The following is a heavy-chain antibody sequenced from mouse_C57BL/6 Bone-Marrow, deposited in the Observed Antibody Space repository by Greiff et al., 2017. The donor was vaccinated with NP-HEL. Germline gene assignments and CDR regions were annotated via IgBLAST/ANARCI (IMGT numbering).Heavy chain of an antibody. D-gene: IGHD1-1*01. Sequence: VQLQQPGAELVMPGASVKLSCKASGYTFTSYWMHWVKQRPGQGLEWIGEIDPSDSYTNYNQKFKGKSTLTVDKSSSTAYMQLSSLTSEDSAVYYCARAPHYYGSSPFDYWGQGTTLTVSS. CDR1: GYTFTSYW. CDR3: ARAPHYYGSSPFDY. CDR2: IDPSDSYT. V-gene: IGHV1-69*01. J-gene: IGHJ2*01.